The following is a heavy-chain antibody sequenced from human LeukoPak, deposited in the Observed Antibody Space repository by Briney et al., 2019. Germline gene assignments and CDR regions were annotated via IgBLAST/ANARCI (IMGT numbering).Heavy chain of an antibody. J-gene: IGHJ4*02. CDR2: ISNVGLTT. D-gene: IGHD2-21*02. Sequence: GGSLRLSCTASAFTLGDFYMSWIRQAPGKGREWIAYISNVGLTTYYAESVKGRFTISRDNAKNSLYLQMNSLRPEDTAVYYCACDFRYLGHDFWGQGSLVTVSS. CDR1: AFTLGDFY. V-gene: IGHV3-11*01. CDR3: ACDFRYLGHDF.